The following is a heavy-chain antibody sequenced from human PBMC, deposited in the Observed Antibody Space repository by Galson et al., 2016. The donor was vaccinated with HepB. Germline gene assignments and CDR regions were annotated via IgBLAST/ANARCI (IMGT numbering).Heavy chain of an antibody. CDR1: GFAFTTYY. J-gene: IGHJ4*02. CDR2: INPSGGGT. Sequence: SVKVSCKASGFAFTTYYMHWVRQAPGQGLEWMGMINPSGGGTGYAQKFQGRVSMTRDASTSTVYMELSSLGSEDTAVYYCARELRYFDWLESANFDYGGQGTLVSVSS. V-gene: IGHV1-46*01. D-gene: IGHD3-9*01. CDR3: ARELRYFDWLESANFDY.